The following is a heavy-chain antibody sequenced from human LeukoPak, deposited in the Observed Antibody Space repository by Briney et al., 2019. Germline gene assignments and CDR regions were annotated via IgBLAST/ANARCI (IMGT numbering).Heavy chain of an antibody. Sequence: SETLSLTCTVSGGSISSYYWSWIRQPPGKGLEWIGYIYYSGSTNYNPSLKSRVTISVDTSKNQFSLKLSSVTAADTAVYYCARHGVETVTTFDYWGQGTLVTVSS. J-gene: IGHJ4*02. V-gene: IGHV4-59*08. CDR2: IYYSGST. CDR3: ARHGVETVTTFDY. CDR1: GGSISSYY. D-gene: IGHD4-17*01.